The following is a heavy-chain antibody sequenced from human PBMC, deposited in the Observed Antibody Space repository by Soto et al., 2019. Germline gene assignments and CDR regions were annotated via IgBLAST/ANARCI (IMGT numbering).Heavy chain of an antibody. J-gene: IGHJ3*02. Sequence: GASVKVSCKTSGGTFSSYAISWVRQAPGQGLEWMGGIIPILGIANYAQKFQGRVTITADKSTSTAYMELSSLRSEDTAVYYCALYYYDSSGYGANAFDIWGQGTMVTVSS. CDR1: GGTFSSYA. V-gene: IGHV1-69*10. D-gene: IGHD3-22*01. CDR2: IIPILGIA. CDR3: ALYYYDSSGYGANAFDI.